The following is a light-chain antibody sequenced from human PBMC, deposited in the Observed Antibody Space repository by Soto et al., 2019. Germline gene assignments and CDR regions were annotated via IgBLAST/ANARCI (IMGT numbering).Light chain of an antibody. J-gene: IGKJ5*01. Sequence: EKLMSQSPATLSVSPGERVTLSCRASQNIHNHMSWFLQKPGQTPRLLIYDAIIRAADVPARFSGSGSGTDFTLTISSLEPEDFAVYYCQQYNNWPPITCGQGTRLEIK. V-gene: IGKV3-15*01. CDR3: QQYNNWPPIT. CDR1: QNIHNH. CDR2: DAI.